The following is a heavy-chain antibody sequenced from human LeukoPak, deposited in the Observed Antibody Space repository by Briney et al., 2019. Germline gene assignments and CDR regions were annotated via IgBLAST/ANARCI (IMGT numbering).Heavy chain of an antibody. CDR2: IKQDGSEK. J-gene: IGHJ4*02. Sequence: GGSLRLSCAAPGFTFSSYWMSWVRQAPGKGLEWVANIKQDGSEKYYVDSVKGRFTISRDNAKNSLYLQMNSLRAEDTAVYYCARDLIYGSGSGNDYWGQGTLVTVSS. CDR1: GFTFSSYW. V-gene: IGHV3-7*04. D-gene: IGHD3-10*01. CDR3: ARDLIYGSGSGNDY.